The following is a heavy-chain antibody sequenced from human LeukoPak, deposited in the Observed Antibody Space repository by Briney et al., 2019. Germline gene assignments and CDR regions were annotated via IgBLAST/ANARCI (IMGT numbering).Heavy chain of an antibody. D-gene: IGHD3-16*02. CDR1: GFIFYSYA. CDR2: ITSSGGST. CDR3: TRGPGYDYVWGSYRADY. V-gene: IGHV3-64*02. J-gene: IGHJ4*02. Sequence: HPGGSLRLSCAASGFIFYSYAMHWVRQAPGRGLEYVSAITSSGGSTFYADSVKGRFTISRDNSKNTLYLQMGSLRADDMAVYYCTRGPGYDYVWGSYRADYWGQGTLVTVSS.